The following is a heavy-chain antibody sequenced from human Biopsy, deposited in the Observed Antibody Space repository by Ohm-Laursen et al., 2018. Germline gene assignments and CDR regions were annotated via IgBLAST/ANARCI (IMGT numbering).Heavy chain of an antibody. CDR3: ARRGSGGRSFDY. D-gene: IGHD2-15*01. Sequence: SDTLSLTCTVSGDSINSSYWSWIRQAPGKGLEWTGFISNSGNTNYNPSLKSRVTISADTSKNQFSLKLGSVTVADTAVFYCARRGSGGRSFDYWGQGSLVTVSS. J-gene: IGHJ4*02. CDR2: ISNSGNT. CDR1: GDSINSSY. V-gene: IGHV4-59*08.